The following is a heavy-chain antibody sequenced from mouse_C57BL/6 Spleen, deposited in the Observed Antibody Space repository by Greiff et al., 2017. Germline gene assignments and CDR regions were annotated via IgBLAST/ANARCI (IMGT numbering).Heavy chain of an antibody. Sequence: EVQRVESEGGLVQPGSSMKLSCTASGFTFSDYYMAWVRQVPEKGLEWVANINYDGSSTYYLDSLKSRFIISRDNAKNILYLQMSSLKSEDTATYYCARGGYYYGSSYQFAYWGQGTLVTVSA. CDR1: GFTFSDYY. J-gene: IGHJ3*01. CDR2: INYDGSST. CDR3: ARGGYYYGSSYQFAY. D-gene: IGHD1-1*01. V-gene: IGHV5-16*01.